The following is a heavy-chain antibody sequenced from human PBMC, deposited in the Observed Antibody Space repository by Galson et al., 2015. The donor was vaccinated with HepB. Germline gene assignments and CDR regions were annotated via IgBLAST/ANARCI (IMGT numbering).Heavy chain of an antibody. V-gene: IGHV3-33*01. CDR2: IWSDGINK. CDR1: RFTFSSYG. D-gene: IGHD3-3*02. CDR3: ARDISWGSAES. J-gene: IGHJ5*02. Sequence: SLRLSCAASRFTFSSYGLHWVRQAPGKGLEWVADIWSDGINKYYADSVKGRFTISRDNSKSTLYLQMNSLRAEDTSVYYCARDISWGSAESWGQGTLVTVSS.